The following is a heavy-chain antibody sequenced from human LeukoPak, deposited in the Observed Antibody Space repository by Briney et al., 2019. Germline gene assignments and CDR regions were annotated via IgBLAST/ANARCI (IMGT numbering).Heavy chain of an antibody. CDR2: IKQDGSEK. V-gene: IGHV3-7*01. CDR3: ARGAKWFGELLYYYYYMDV. CDR1: GFTFSSYW. Sequence: PGGSLRLSCAASGFTFSSYWMSWVRQAPGKGLEWVANIKQDGSEKYYVDSVKGRFTISRDNAKNSLYLQMNSLRAEDTAVYYCARGAKWFGELLYYYYYMDVWGKGTTVTVSS. J-gene: IGHJ6*03. D-gene: IGHD3-10*01.